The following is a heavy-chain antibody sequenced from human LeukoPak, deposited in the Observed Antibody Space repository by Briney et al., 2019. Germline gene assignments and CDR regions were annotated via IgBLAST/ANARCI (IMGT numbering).Heavy chain of an antibody. CDR1: GYTFTAYG. CDR2: ISAYNGST. Sequence: ASVKVSCKASGYTFTAYGISWVRQAPGQGLEWMGWISAYNGSTMYAQKFQGRVTMTTDTSTSTAYMELRSLRSDDTAVYYCARDQTYYDFWSGYYRVYYYYYYYMDVWGKGTTVTVSS. CDR3: ARDQTYYDFWSGYYRVYYYYYYYMDV. V-gene: IGHV1-18*01. J-gene: IGHJ6*03. D-gene: IGHD3-3*01.